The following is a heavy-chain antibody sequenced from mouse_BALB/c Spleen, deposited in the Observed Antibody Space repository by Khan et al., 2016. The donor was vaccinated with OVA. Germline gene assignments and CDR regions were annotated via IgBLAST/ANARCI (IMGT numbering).Heavy chain of an antibody. V-gene: IGHV5-4*02. CDR2: ISDGGNYT. CDR1: GFTFSDYY. CDR3: ARYYDYDGYYTMDY. Sequence: EVELVESGGGLVNPGGSLKLSCAASGFTFSDYYMYWVRQTPEKRLEWVATISDGGNYTYYPDDLKGRFTISRANAKNSLYLQISSLKSEDTAMYYCARYYDYDGYYTMDYWGQGTSVTVSS. J-gene: IGHJ4*01. D-gene: IGHD2-4*01.